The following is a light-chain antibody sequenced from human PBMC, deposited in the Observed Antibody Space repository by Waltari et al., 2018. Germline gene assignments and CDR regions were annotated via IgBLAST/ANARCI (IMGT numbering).Light chain of an antibody. V-gene: IGKV1-39*01. CDR2: ASS. CDR1: QNINHF. CDR3: QQSYSVPPWT. J-gene: IGKJ1*01. Sequence: DIQMTQSPSSLSASVGDRVTITCRTSQNINHFLNWYQQKPGEAPNLLIYASSSLQSGVPSRFSGSGSGTDFTLTISNLQPEDFATYYCQQSYSVPPWTFGQGTKVEIK.